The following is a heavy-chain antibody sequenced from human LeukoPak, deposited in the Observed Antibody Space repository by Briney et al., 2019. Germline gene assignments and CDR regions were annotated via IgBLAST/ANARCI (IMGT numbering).Heavy chain of an antibody. J-gene: IGHJ4*02. CDR2: ISGSGGST. Sequence: GGSLRLSCAASGFTFSSYAMSWVRQAPGKGLEWVSAISGSGGSTYYADSVKGRFTISRDNSENTLYLQMNSLRAEDTAVYYCAKAQWLVSENYFDYWGQGTLVTVSS. CDR1: GFTFSSYA. V-gene: IGHV3-23*01. D-gene: IGHD6-19*01. CDR3: AKAQWLVSENYFDY.